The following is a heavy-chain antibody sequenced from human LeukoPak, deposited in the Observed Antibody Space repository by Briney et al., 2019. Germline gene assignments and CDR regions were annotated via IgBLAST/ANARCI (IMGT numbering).Heavy chain of an antibody. J-gene: IGHJ3*02. CDR3: ARRVEMATIGNRHDAFDI. Sequence: ASVKVSCKAFGYTFTSNYMHWVRQAPGQGPEWMGVISPSGGSTTYAQKFQGRVTLTRDMSTSTDYLELSSLRSEDTAVYYCARRVEMATIGNRHDAFDIWGQGTMVTVSS. CDR2: ISPSGGST. CDR1: GYTFTSNY. V-gene: IGHV1-46*01. D-gene: IGHD5-24*01.